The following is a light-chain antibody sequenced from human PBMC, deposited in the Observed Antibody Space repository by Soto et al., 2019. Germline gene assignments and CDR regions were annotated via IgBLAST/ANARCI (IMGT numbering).Light chain of an antibody. V-gene: IGLV2-14*01. J-gene: IGLJ1*01. CDR1: SSDVGAYNY. Sequence: QSALTQPASVSGSPGQSITISCTGTSSDVGAYNYVSWYQHHPGKVPKLLIYEVTNRPSGVSDRFSGSKSGNTASLTISGIQAEDEADYYCSSKRDRSTLAGFGTGPKVSV. CDR3: SSKRDRSTLAG. CDR2: EVT.